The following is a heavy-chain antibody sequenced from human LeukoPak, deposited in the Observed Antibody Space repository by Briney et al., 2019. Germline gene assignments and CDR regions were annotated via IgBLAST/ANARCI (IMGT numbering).Heavy chain of an antibody. CDR1: GYSISSTFY. Sequence: SETLSLTCNVSGYSISSTFYGAWIRQPPGKGLEWIATISHSTTTYYTPSLKSRLTMSMDTSKNQFSLKLRSVTVADTAVYYCARVKPPVATFDYWGQGTLVSVSS. V-gene: IGHV4-38-2*02. J-gene: IGHJ4*02. D-gene: IGHD2-21*01. CDR2: ISHSTTT. CDR3: ARVKPPVATFDY.